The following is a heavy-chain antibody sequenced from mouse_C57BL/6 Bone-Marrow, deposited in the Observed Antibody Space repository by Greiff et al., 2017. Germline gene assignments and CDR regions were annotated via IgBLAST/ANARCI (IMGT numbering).Heavy chain of an antibody. CDR1: GYTFTDYN. CDR2: INPNNGGT. D-gene: IGHD1-1*01. CDR3: APITTVVAVDY. J-gene: IGHJ4*01. V-gene: IGHV1-22*01. Sequence: EVKLMESGPELVKPGASVKMSCKASGYTFTDYNMHWVKQSHGKSLEWIGYINPNNGGTSYNQKFKGKATLTVNKSSSTAYMELRSLTSEDSAVYYCAPITTVVAVDYWGQGTSVTVSS.